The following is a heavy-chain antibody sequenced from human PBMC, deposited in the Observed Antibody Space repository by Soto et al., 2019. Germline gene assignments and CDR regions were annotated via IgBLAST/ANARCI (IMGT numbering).Heavy chain of an antibody. CDR3: ASLCSGGSCYHAFDI. J-gene: IGHJ3*02. CDR1: GFSLRDFW. Sequence: PGGSLRLSCVASGFSLRDFWMTWVRQAPGKGLEWVSYMSSSSSTIYYADSVKGRFTISRDNAKNSLYLQMNSLRAEDTAVYYCASLCSGGSCYHAFDIWGQGTMVTVSS. V-gene: IGHV3-48*01. CDR2: MSSSSSTI. D-gene: IGHD2-15*01.